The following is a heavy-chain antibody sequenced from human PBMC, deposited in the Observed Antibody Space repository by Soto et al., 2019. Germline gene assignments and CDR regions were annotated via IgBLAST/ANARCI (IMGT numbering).Heavy chain of an antibody. CDR2: IIPFYNTL. CDR3: ASGASRWYPYFFDS. Sequence: QAQVVQSGAEVRKPGSSVKLSCKASEGTFNSHAIAWVRQAPGQGLEWMGGIIPFYNTLNYAQKFQDRVTISPDDSANTVYMELSSLRSDDTAVYFCASGASRWYPYFFDSWAQGSLVTVSS. V-gene: IGHV1-69*01. CDR1: EGTFNSHA. D-gene: IGHD6-13*01. J-gene: IGHJ4*02.